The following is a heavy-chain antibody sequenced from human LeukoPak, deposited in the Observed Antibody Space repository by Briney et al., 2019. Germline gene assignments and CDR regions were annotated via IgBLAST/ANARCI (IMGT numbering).Heavy chain of an antibody. CDR2: IYHSGST. CDR3: ARDLGGYDWGY. V-gene: IGHV4-30-2*01. J-gene: IGHJ4*02. Sequence: SQTLSLTCAVSGGSISSGGYPWSWIRQPPGKGLEWIGYIYHSGSTYYNPSLKSRVTISVDRSKNQFSLKLSSVTAADTAVYYCARDLGGYDWGYWGQGTLVTVSS. D-gene: IGHD5-12*01. CDR1: GGSISSGGYP.